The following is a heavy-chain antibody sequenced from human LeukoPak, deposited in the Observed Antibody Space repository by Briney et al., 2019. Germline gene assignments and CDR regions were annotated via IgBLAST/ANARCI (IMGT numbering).Heavy chain of an antibody. D-gene: IGHD3-10*01. CDR3: ARGVGTKLLWFGESSHIDY. CDR1: GYAFIDHH. CDR2: IHPNSGGT. V-gene: IGHV1-2*02. J-gene: IGHJ4*02. Sequence: ASVKVSCKTSGYAFIDHHMHWVRQAPGQGLEWMGWIHPNSGGTNYAQRFQGRVTMTRDPSISTVYMELSRLRSDDTAVYYCARGVGTKLLWFGESSHIDYWGQGTLVTVSS.